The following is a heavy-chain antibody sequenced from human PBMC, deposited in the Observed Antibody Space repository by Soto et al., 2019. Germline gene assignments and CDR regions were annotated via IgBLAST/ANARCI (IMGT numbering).Heavy chain of an antibody. V-gene: IGHV3-30-3*01. J-gene: IGHJ2*01. CDR2: ISYDGSNK. D-gene: IGHD5-18*01. CDR3: ARDPLWGTAMVLWYFDL. CDR1: GFTFSDHY. Sequence: PGGSLRLSCAASGFTFSDHYMDWVRQAPGKGLEWVAVISYDGSNKYYADSVKGRFTISRDNSKNTLYLQMNSLRAEDTAVYYCARDPLWGTAMVLWYFDLWGRGTLVTVSS.